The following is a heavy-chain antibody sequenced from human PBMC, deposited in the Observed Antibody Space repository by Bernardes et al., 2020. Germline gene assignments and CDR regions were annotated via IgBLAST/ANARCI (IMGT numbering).Heavy chain of an antibody. D-gene: IGHD6-19*01. CDR1: GFTVSSNY. V-gene: IGHV3-53*01. CDR2: IYSGGTT. J-gene: IGHJ6*02. Sequence: GGSLRLSCAASGFTVSSNYMSWVRQAPGKGLEWVSVIYSGGTTYYADSVKGRFTISRDNSKNTLYLQMNSLRAEDTAVYYCARDQEYSSGVLYYGMDVWAQGTTVTVSS. CDR3: ARDQEYSSGVLYYGMDV.